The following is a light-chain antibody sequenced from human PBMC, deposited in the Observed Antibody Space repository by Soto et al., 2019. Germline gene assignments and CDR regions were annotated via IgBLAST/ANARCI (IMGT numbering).Light chain of an antibody. CDR3: GTWDGSLSAGV. CDR1: SSNIGNNY. V-gene: IGLV1-51*01. CDR2: DNN. Sequence: QSVLTQPPSVSAAPGQKVTISCSGSSSNIGNNYVSWYQQLPGTAPRLLIYDNNKRPSGIPDLFSGSMSGTAATLGITGLLTGDEADYYCGTWDGSLSAGVFGGGTKLTVL. J-gene: IGLJ2*01.